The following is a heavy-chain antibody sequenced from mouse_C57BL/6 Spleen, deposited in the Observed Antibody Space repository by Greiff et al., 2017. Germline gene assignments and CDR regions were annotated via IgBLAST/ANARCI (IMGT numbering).Heavy chain of an antibody. CDR3: TGGAYYSNYGWYFDV. CDR2: IRLKSDNYAT. V-gene: IGHV6-3*01. Sequence: EVQLQESGGGLVQPGGSMKLSCVASGFTFSNYWMNWVRQSPEKGLEWVAQIRLKSDNYATHYAESVKGRFTISRDDSKSSVYLQMNNLRAEDTGIYYCTGGAYYSNYGWYFDVWGTGTTVTVSS. J-gene: IGHJ1*03. CDR1: GFTFSNYW. D-gene: IGHD2-5*01.